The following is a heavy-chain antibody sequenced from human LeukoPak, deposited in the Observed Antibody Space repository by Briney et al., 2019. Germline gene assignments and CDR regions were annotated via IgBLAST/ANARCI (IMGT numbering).Heavy chain of an antibody. Sequence: GGSLRLSCAASGFTFSSYAMSWVRQAPGKGLEWVSAISGSGSSTYYADSVKGRFTISRDNSKNTLYLQMNSLRAEDTAVYYCAKDVLSLRTITPRGFDYWGQGTLVTVSS. CDR1: GFTFSSYA. V-gene: IGHV3-23*01. CDR2: ISGSGSST. CDR3: AKDVLSLRTITPRGFDY. D-gene: IGHD4-17*01. J-gene: IGHJ4*02.